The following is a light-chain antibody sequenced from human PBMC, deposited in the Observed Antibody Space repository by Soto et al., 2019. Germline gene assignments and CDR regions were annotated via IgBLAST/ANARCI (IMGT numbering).Light chain of an antibody. CDR3: CSYAGSRTFV. V-gene: IGLV1-40*01. CDR2: GNN. Sequence: QSVLTQPPSVSGAPGQRVTISCTGSSSNIGAGYDVHWYQQRPGTAPKLLIFGNNNRPSGVPDRFSGSKSGTSASLAITGLQAEDEAHYHCCSYAGSRTFVFGGGTKLTVL. CDR1: SSNIGAGYD. J-gene: IGLJ3*02.